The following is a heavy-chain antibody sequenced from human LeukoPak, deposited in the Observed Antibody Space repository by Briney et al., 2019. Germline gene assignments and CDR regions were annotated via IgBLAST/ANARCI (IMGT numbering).Heavy chain of an antibody. J-gene: IGHJ4*02. V-gene: IGHV3-30-3*01. Sequence: GGSLRLSCAASGFTFINYAIHWVRQTPGKGLEWVAVITYDGINKYYADSVKGRFTISRDNSKNTLYLQMNSLRAEDTAVYYCAKAGYSGSYYWFDYWGQGTLVTVSS. CDR2: ITYDGINK. D-gene: IGHD1-26*01. CDR3: AKAGYSGSYYWFDY. CDR1: GFTFINYA.